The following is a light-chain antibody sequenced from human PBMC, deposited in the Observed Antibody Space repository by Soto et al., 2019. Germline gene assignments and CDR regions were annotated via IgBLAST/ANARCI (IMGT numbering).Light chain of an antibody. Sequence: EIVMTQSPATLSVSPGARATLSCRASQSVSNRLAWYQQRPGQAPRLLIYRASARATGIPARFSGSGSGTEFTLTISSLQSEDFAIYYCQQSSDWPRTFGQGTKVEI. CDR3: QQSSDWPRT. CDR1: QSVSNR. V-gene: IGKV3-15*01. J-gene: IGKJ1*01. CDR2: RAS.